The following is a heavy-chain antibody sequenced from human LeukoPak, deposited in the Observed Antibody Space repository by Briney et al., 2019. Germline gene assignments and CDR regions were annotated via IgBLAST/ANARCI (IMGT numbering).Heavy chain of an antibody. Sequence: GASLQISCQGSGSSFTSYWIGWVRPMPGKGLEWMGIIYPGDSDTRYSPSFQGQVTISADKSISTAYLQWSSLKASETAMYYCARHRIAVAGHRNAFDIWGQGTMVTVSS. V-gene: IGHV5-51*01. CDR1: GSSFTSYW. D-gene: IGHD6-19*01. CDR3: ARHRIAVAGHRNAFDI. J-gene: IGHJ3*02. CDR2: IYPGDSDT.